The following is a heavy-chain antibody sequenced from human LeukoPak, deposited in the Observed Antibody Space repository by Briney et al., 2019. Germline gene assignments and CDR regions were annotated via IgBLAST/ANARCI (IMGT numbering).Heavy chain of an antibody. Sequence: PSETLSLTCTVSGGSISSYYWSWIRKPPGKGLEWIGYIYYSGSTNYNPSLKSRVTISVDTSKNQFSLKLSSVTAADTAVYYCARSGITIAQRRFDPWGQGTLVTVSS. CDR3: ARSGITIAQRRFDP. CDR2: IYYSGST. CDR1: GGSISSYY. V-gene: IGHV4-59*01. D-gene: IGHD3-3*01. J-gene: IGHJ5*02.